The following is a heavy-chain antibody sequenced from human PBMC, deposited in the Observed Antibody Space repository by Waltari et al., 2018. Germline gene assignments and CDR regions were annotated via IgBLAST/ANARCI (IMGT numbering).Heavy chain of an antibody. J-gene: IGHJ3*02. D-gene: IGHD3-22*01. Sequence: QLQLQESGPGLVKPSETLSLTSTVSGGSISSYYWSWIRQPPGKGLGWIGYIYYSGSTNYNPSLKSRVTISVDTSKNQFSLKLSSVTAADTAVYYCARAPPSDYYDSSGPYGLDAFDIWGQGTMVTVSS. CDR2: IYYSGST. CDR3: ARAPPSDYYDSSGPYGLDAFDI. V-gene: IGHV4-59*01. CDR1: GGSISSYY.